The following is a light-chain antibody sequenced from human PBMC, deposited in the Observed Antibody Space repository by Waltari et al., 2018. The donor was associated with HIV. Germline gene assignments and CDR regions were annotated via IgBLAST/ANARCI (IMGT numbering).Light chain of an antibody. V-gene: IGLV1-51*01. CDR1: NSNLGNNY. CDR2: DNE. J-gene: IGLJ1*01. CDR3: GTWDSSLNLYV. Sequence: QSVFTQPPSASAAPGQKVAISCSGGNSNLGNNYVSWYQQVPGKAPRLLIYDNEKRPPGIPDRFSASKAGVSATLGITGLQIVDEADYYCGTWDSSLNLYVFGPGTTVAVL.